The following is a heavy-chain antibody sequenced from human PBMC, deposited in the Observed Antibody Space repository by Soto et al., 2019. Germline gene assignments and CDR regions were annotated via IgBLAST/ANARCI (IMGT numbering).Heavy chain of an antibody. J-gene: IGHJ6*02. CDR3: VKPPVITASYYYYDMDV. CDR1: GFTFSDHY. CDR2: ISGSGIST. Sequence: PGGSLRLSCAASGFTFSDHYMDWVRQAPGKGLEWVSGISGSGISTYYTDSVKGRFTISRDNSKNTVFLQMNSLRDEDTAVYYCVKPPVITASYYYYDMDVWGQGTTVTVSS. V-gene: IGHV3-23*01. D-gene: IGHD4-4*01.